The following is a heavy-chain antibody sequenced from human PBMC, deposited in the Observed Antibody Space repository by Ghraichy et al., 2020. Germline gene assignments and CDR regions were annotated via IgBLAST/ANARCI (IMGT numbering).Heavy chain of an antibody. D-gene: IGHD2-2*01. CDR3: AGVPAVWATPYYYYYMDV. Sequence: SETLSLTCTVSGGSISSSSYYWGWIRQPPGKGLEWIGSIYYSGSTYYNPSLKSRVTISVDTSKNQFSLKLSSVTAADTAVYYCAGVPAVWATPYYYYYMDVWGKGTTVTVSS. CDR2: IYYSGST. V-gene: IGHV4-39*07. J-gene: IGHJ6*03. CDR1: GGSISSSSYY.